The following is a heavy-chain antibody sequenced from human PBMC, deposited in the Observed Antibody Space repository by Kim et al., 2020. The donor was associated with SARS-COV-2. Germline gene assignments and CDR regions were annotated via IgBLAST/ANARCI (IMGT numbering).Heavy chain of an antibody. V-gene: IGHV3-30-3*01. CDR3: ARRGTYYDSSGSSLYFDY. J-gene: IGHJ4*02. D-gene: IGHD3-22*01. CDR1: GFTFSSYA. Sequence: GGSLRLSCAASGFTFSSYAMHWVRQAPGKGLEWVAVISYDGSNKYYADSVKGRFTISRDNSKNTLYLQMNSLRAEDTAVYYCARRGTYYDSSGSSLYFDYWGQGTLVTVSS. CDR2: ISYDGSNK.